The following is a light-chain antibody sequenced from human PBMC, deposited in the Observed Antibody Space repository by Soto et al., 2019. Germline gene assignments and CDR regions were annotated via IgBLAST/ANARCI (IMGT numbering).Light chain of an antibody. Sequence: DIQMTQSPSTLSASVGDRVTITCRASQSISTKLAWYQQKPGKAPKVLIYRASSLESGVPSRFSGSGSGTEFTLTSSSLQPDDFATYYCQHYNNYFWTFGQGTKVDTK. CDR2: RAS. CDR1: QSISTK. CDR3: QHYNNYFWT. V-gene: IGKV1-5*03. J-gene: IGKJ1*01.